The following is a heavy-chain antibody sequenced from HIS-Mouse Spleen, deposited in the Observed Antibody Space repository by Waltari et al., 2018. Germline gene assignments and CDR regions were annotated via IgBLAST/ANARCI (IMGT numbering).Heavy chain of an antibody. CDR1: GFTLSSSA. CDR2: ISYDGSNK. CDR3: ARDSDLSAGNFDY. V-gene: IGHV3-30-3*01. D-gene: IGHD6-19*01. Sequence: QVQLVESGGGVVQPGRSLRLSCAASGFTLSSSAMPWVRQAPGKGLEWVAVISYDGSNKYYADSVKGRFTISRDNSKNTLYLQMNSLRAEDTAVYYCARDSDLSAGNFDYWGQGTLVTVSS. J-gene: IGHJ4*02.